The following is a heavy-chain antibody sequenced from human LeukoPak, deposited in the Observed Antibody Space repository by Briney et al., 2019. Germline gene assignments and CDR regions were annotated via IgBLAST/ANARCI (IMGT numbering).Heavy chain of an antibody. J-gene: IGHJ4*01. CDR1: GFTFDDYA. D-gene: IGHD3/OR15-3a*01. Sequence: GGFLRLSCAASGFTFDDYAMHWVRHTPGKGLEWVSGISRTSDAIRYVDSVKGRFTISRDNAKNSLYLQMNSLRPEDMALYYCVKGTGGWLSLYYFDHWGHGTLVTVSS. CDR3: VKGTGGWLSLYYFDH. V-gene: IGHV3-9*03. CDR2: ISRTSDAI.